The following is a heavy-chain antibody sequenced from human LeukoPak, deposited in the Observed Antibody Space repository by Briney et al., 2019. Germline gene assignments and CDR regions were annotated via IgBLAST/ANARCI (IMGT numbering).Heavy chain of an antibody. Sequence: GGSLRLSCAASGFTFSRYWMSWVRQAPGKGLEWVANIKQDGNKKYYVDSVKRRFTISRDNAKNSLYLQMNSLRAEDTAVYYWARDGYNSSFDYWGQGTLVTVSS. V-gene: IGHV3-7*01. J-gene: IGHJ4*01. D-gene: IGHD5-24*01. CDR1: GFTFSRYW. CDR2: IKQDGNKK. CDR3: ARDGYNSSFDY.